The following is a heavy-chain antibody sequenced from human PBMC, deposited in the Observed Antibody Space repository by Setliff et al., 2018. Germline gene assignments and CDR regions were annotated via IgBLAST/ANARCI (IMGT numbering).Heavy chain of an antibody. J-gene: IGHJ3*01. Sequence: ASVKVSCKSSGYTFSDYYMYWVRQAPGQGLEWMGWINPKSGGAHYAQKFRGRVTMSRETSISTDYMELSRLTSDDTAVYYCARGGIYNYVSSAYFGLWGQGSMVTVSS. D-gene: IGHD3-22*01. CDR2: INPKSGGA. CDR1: GYTFSDYY. V-gene: IGHV1-2*02. CDR3: ARGGIYNYVSSAYFGL.